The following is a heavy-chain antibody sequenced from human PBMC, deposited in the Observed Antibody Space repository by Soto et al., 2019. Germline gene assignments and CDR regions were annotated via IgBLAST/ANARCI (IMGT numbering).Heavy chain of an antibody. CDR2: ISWDDDK. J-gene: IGHJ4*02. D-gene: IGHD3-3*01. CDR1: GFSLTTSGVG. V-gene: IGHV2-5*02. Sequence: QITLNESGPTQVKPRQTLTLTCTFSGFSLTTSGVGVGWIRQSPGKAPEWLALISWDDDKRYSPSLKSRLTITKDTSKNQVVLTMADLDPADRATYYGAHRVLRALLGVVTTSSIYFDFWGQGTPVAVSS. CDR3: AHRVLRALLGVVTTSSIYFDF.